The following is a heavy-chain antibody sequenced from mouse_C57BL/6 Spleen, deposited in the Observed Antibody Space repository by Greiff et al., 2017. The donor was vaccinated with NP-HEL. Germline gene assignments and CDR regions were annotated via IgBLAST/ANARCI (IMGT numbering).Heavy chain of an antibody. Sequence: VQLKESGAELVRPGASVKLSCTASGFNIKDDYMHWVKQRPEKGLEWIGWIDPENGYTESASKFQGKAPISGDTSSNTAYLQLRSLTSEDTAVYYCTTGASRDWFAYGGQGTLVTVSA. V-gene: IGHV14-4*01. J-gene: IGHJ3*01. CDR3: TTGASRDWFAY. CDR2: IDPENGYT. CDR1: GFNIKDDY.